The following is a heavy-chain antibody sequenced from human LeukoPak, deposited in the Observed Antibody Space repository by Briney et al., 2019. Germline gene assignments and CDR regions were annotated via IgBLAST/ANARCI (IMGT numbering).Heavy chain of an antibody. CDR3: ASLRRGTPLVADGFDI. Sequence: SQTLSLTCTVSGGSISSGSYYWSWIRQPAGKGPEWIGRIYTSGSTNYNPSLKSRVTISIDTSKNQFSLRLSSVTAADTAVYYCASLRRGTPLVADGFDIWGQGTMVTVSS. CDR1: GGSISSGSYY. CDR2: IYTSGST. J-gene: IGHJ3*02. D-gene: IGHD1-7*01. V-gene: IGHV4-61*02.